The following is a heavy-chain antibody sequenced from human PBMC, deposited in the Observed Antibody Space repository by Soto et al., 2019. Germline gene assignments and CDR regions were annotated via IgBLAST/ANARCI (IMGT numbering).Heavy chain of an antibody. Sequence: SETLSLTCAVYGGSFSGYYWSWIRQPPGKGLEWIGEINHSGSTNYNPSLKSRDTISVATSKNQFSLRLSSVTAADTAVYYCARGGRYYDILTGYMALGWFDPWGQGTLVTVSS. CDR1: GGSFSGYY. CDR2: INHSGST. J-gene: IGHJ5*02. D-gene: IGHD3-9*01. CDR3: ARGGRYYDILTGYMALGWFDP. V-gene: IGHV4-34*01.